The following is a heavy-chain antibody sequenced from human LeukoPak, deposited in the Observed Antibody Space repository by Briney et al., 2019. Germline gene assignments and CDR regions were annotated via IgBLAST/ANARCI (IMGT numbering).Heavy chain of an antibody. CDR1: GGSISSSSYY. D-gene: IGHD3-3*01. J-gene: IGHJ6*03. Sequence: PSETLSLTCTVSGGSISSSSYYWGWIRQPPGKGLEWIGGIYYSGSTYYNPSLKSRVTISVDTSKNQFSLKLSSVTAADTAVYYCASPNQYYDFWSGPYYMDVWGKGTTVTVSS. V-gene: IGHV4-39*01. CDR2: IYYSGST. CDR3: ASPNQYYDFWSGPYYMDV.